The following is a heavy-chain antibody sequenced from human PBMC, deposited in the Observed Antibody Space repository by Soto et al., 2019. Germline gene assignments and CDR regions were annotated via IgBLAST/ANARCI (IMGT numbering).Heavy chain of an antibody. CDR2: INAGNGNT. Sequence: QVQLVQSGAEEKKPGASVKVSCKASGYTFTSYAMHWVRQAPGQRLEWMGWINAGNGNTKYSQKFQGRVTITRDTSASTAYMELSSLSSEDTAVYYCARSIVVVTALDYWGQGPLVTVSS. D-gene: IGHD2-21*02. J-gene: IGHJ4*02. CDR3: ARSIVVVTALDY. V-gene: IGHV1-3*05. CDR1: GYTFTSYA.